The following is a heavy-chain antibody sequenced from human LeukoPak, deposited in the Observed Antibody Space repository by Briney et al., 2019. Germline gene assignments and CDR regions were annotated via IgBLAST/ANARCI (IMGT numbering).Heavy chain of an antibody. CDR3: AKDHESDGYPCLDH. D-gene: IGHD3-22*01. CDR1: GFTFSRLA. Sequence: GGSLRLSCAASGFTFSRLAMTWVRQAPGKGLEWVSTISASGPYYADAVRGRFTISRDNSRNTLSLQMYSLRAEDTAVYYCAKDHESDGYPCLDHWGLGTLVTVSS. V-gene: IGHV3-23*01. CDR2: ISASGP. J-gene: IGHJ4*02.